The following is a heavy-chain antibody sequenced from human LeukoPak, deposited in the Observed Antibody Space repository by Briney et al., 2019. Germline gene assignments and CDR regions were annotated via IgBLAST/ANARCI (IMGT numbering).Heavy chain of an antibody. J-gene: IGHJ4*02. CDR1: GLTVSSNY. Sequence: GGSLRLSYAASGLTVSSNYMSWVRQAPGKGLEWVSVIYSGGSTYYADSVKGRFTISRDNSKNTLYLQMNSLSAEDTAIYYCAKGQDSYTSGGIDYWGQGTLVTVSS. CDR2: IYSGGST. CDR3: AKGQDSYTSGGIDY. V-gene: IGHV3-66*01. D-gene: IGHD3-10*01.